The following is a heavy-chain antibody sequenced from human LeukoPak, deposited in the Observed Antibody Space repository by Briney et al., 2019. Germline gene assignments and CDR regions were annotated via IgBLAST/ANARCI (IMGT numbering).Heavy chain of an antibody. J-gene: IGHJ4*02. CDR2: IYYSGST. V-gene: IGHV4-59*08. D-gene: IGHD3-22*01. Sequence: KPSETLSLTCTVSGGSISSLYYSWIRQPPGKGLEWIGYIYYSGSTSYNPSLKSRVTISVDTSKNQFSLKLSSVTAADTAVYYCARHGLGNSSGYYYQRPLDYWGQGTLVTVSS. CDR1: GGSISSLY. CDR3: ARHGLGNSSGYYYQRPLDY.